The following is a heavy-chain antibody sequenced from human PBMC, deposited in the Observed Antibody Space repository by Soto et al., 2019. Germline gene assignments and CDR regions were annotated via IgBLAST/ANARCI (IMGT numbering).Heavy chain of an antibody. D-gene: IGHD2-8*01. V-gene: IGHV3-21*01. CDR3: ARDSNGVFDY. J-gene: IGHJ4*02. CDR1: GFTFSSYS. CDR2: ISSSSSYI. Sequence: EVQLVESGGGLVKPGGSPRLSCAASGFTFSSYSMNWVRQAPGKGLEWVSSISSSSSYIYYADSVKGRFTISRDNAKNSLYLQMNSLRAEDTAVYYCARDSNGVFDYWGQGTLVTVSS.